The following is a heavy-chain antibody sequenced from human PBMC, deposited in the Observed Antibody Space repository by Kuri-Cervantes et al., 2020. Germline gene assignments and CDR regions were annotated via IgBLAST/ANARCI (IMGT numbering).Heavy chain of an antibody. V-gene: IGHV1-18*01. CDR3: ARVSGIAVAGNPDY. J-gene: IGHJ4*02. CDR2: ISAYSGNT. D-gene: IGHD6-19*01. CDR1: GYTFTSYG. Sequence: ASVKVSCKASGYTFTSYGVSWVRQAPGQGLEWMGWISAYSGNTNYAQKLQGRVTMTTDTSTSTAYMELRSLRSDDTAVYYCARVSGIAVAGNPDYWGQGTLVTVSS.